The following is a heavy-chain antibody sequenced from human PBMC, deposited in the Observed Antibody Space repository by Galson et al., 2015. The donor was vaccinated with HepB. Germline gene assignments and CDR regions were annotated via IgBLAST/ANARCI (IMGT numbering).Heavy chain of an antibody. CDR1: GFTFSSYC. V-gene: IGHV3-7*03. J-gene: IGHJ4*02. D-gene: IGHD6-19*01. Sequence: SLRLSCAASGFTFSSYCMRWVRQAPGKGLEWVAKIKQDGSEKYYVDSVKGRFTISRDNAKNSLYLQMNSLRAEDTAVYYCAGRLGIAVAGGDDYWFQGTLFTVSS. CDR2: IKQDGSEK. CDR3: AGRLGIAVAGGDDY.